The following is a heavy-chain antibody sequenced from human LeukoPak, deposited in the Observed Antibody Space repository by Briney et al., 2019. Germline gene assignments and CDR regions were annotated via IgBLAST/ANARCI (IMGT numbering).Heavy chain of an antibody. D-gene: IGHD1-26*01. V-gene: IGHV4-59*12. Sequence: SETLSLTCTVSGVSISSYYWSWIRQPPGKGLEWIGYSYYSGSTNYNLSLKSRVTISVDTSKNQFSLKLSSVTAADTAVYYCARGAWYSGSYTVDYWGQGTLVTVSS. CDR1: GVSISSYY. CDR2: SYYSGST. CDR3: ARGAWYSGSYTVDY. J-gene: IGHJ4*02.